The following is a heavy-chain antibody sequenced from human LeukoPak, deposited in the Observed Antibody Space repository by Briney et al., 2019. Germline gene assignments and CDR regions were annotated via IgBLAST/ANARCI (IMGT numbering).Heavy chain of an antibody. Sequence: GASVKVSCKASGYTFTSYDINWVRQATGQGLEWMGWMNPNSGNTGYAQKFQGGVTMTRNTSISTAYMELSSLRSEDTAVYYCARGQTGYYYYAMDVWGQGATVTVSS. CDR3: ARGQTGYYYYAMDV. CDR2: MNPNSGNT. V-gene: IGHV1-8*01. J-gene: IGHJ6*02. CDR1: GYTFTSYD.